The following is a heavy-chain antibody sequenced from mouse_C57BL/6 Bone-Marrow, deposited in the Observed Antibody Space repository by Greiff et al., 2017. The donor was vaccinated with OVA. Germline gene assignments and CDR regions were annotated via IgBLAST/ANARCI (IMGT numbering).Heavy chain of an antibody. D-gene: IGHD2-2*01. J-gene: IGHJ1*03. CDR2: IDPSDSYT. V-gene: IGHV1-59*01. Sequence: QVQLKQPGAELVRPGTSVKLSCKASGYTFTSYWMHWVKQRPGQGLEWIGVIDPSDSYTNYNQKFKGKATLTVDTSSSTAYMQLSSLTSEDSAVYYCARYGYGGDWYFDVWGTGTTVTVSS. CDR1: GYTFTSYW. CDR3: ARYGYGGDWYFDV.